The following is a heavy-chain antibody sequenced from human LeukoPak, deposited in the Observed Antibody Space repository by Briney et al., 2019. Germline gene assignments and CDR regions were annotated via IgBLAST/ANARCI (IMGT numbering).Heavy chain of an antibody. CDR3: ARSQRVGIAARLRLSYYMDV. Sequence: SETLSLTCSVSGGSISGHYWTWIRRPPGKGLEWIGYTYYSGSTNYNPSLKSRVTISVDTSKNQFSLKLSSVTAADTAVYYCARSQRVGIAARLRLSYYMDVWGKGTTVTVSS. CDR1: GGSISGHY. J-gene: IGHJ6*03. V-gene: IGHV4-59*11. CDR2: TYYSGST. D-gene: IGHD6-6*01.